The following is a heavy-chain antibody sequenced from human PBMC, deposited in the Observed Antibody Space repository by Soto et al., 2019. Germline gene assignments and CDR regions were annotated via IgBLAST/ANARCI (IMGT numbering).Heavy chain of an antibody. Sequence: PSETLSLTCAVSGGSFRGFYWTWIRQSPGKGLEWLGDINHVGITNYNPSLKSRVSIPVDTSKSQFSLKLSSVTAADTAVYYWARGYSYGLNWFDPWGQGTLVTVAS. J-gene: IGHJ5*02. CDR3: ARGYSYGLNWFDP. CDR1: GGSFRGFY. D-gene: IGHD5-18*01. V-gene: IGHV4-34*01. CDR2: INHVGIT.